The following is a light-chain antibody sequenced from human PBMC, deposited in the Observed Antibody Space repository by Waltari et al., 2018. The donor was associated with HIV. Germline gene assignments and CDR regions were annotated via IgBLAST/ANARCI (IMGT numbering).Light chain of an antibody. CDR1: QSISSW. CDR2: KAS. V-gene: IGKV1-5*03. J-gene: IGKJ1*01. CDR3: QQYNSYSPRT. Sequence: DIQMTQSPSTLSASVGDRVTITCRASQSISSWLAWYQQKPGKAPKLLIYKASSLESGVPSRFSGSGSGTEFTLTISSLQPDDFATYYCQQYNSYSPRTFVQGTKVEIK.